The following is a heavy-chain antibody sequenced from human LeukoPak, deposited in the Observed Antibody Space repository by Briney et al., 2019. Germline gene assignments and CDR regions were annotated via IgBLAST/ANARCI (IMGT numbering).Heavy chain of an antibody. CDR2: INPDGLST. CDR3: ARDGGTDYYYDSSGYSYYYYYYYMDV. J-gene: IGHJ6*03. CDR1: GFTFSSYW. V-gene: IGHV3-74*01. D-gene: IGHD3-22*01. Sequence: PGGSLRLSCAASGFTFSSYWIHWVRQAPGKGLLWVSRINPDGLSTGHADPVKGRFTISRDNAKNSLYLQMNSLRAEDTAVYYCARDGGTDYYYDSSGYSYYYYYYYMDVWGKGTTVTVSS.